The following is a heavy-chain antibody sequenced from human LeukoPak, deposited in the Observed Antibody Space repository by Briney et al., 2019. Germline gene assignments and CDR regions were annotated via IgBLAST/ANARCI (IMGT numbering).Heavy chain of an antibody. CDR3: ARGLPSWFGELLGFDY. V-gene: IGHV1-2*02. CDR2: INPNSGGT. CDR1: GYAFTSYD. D-gene: IGHD3-10*01. Sequence: ASVKVSCKASGYAFTSYDINWVRQAPGQGLEWMGWINPNSGGTNYAQKFQGRVTMTRDTSISTAYMELSRLISDDTAVYYCARGLPSWFGELLGFDYWGQGTLVTVSS. J-gene: IGHJ4*02.